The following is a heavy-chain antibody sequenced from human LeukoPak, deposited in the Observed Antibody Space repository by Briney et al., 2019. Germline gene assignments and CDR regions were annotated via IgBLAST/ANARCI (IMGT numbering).Heavy chain of an antibody. D-gene: IGHD3-22*01. V-gene: IGHV1-2*02. CDR3: MRGYYDSSDFEYFHH. J-gene: IGHJ1*01. CDR2: INPNSGGT. Sequence: GASVKVSCKASGYTFTGYYMHWVRQAPGQGLEWMGWINPNSGGTNFAQRFQDRVTMTRDMSISTAYMELSRLRSDDTAIYYCMRGYYDSSDFEYFHHWGQGTLVTVSS. CDR1: GYTFTGYY.